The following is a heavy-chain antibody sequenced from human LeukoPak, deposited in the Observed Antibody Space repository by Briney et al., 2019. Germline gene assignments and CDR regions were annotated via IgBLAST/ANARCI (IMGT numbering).Heavy chain of an antibody. D-gene: IGHD2-2*01. CDR3: AREYCSTTSCLYDY. V-gene: IGHV3-48*01. CDR1: GFTFSSYS. CDR2: ISSSSSTI. J-gene: IGHJ4*02. Sequence: GGSLRLSCAASGFTFSSYSMNWVRQAPGKGLEWVSYISSSSSTIYYADSVKGRFTISRDKAKNSLYLQMNSLRAEDTAVYYCAREYCSTTSCLYDYWGQGTLVTVSS.